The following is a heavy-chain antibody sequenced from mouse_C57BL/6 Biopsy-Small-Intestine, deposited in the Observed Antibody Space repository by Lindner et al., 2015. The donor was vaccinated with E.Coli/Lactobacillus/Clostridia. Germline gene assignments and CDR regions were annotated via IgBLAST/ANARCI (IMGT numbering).Heavy chain of an antibody. D-gene: IGHD2-10*02. J-gene: IGHJ4*01. V-gene: IGHV1-59*01. CDR2: TNPSGRDT. CDR1: EYTFTRYH. CDR3: ARWAVGSIPGFDY. Sequence: SVKVSCKASEYTFTRYHIHWVRQAPGQGLEWMGVTNPSGRDTTYTQRFQGRVTMTRDTSTSTVYMELSSLTSEDTAVYYCARWAVGSIPGFDYWGQGTLVTVSS.